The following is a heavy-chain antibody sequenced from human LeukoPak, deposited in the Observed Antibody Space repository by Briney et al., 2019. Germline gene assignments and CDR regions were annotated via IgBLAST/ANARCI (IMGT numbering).Heavy chain of an antibody. J-gene: IGHJ5*02. CDR1: GDSISGSNYH. Sequence: SETLSLTCTVSGDSISGSNYHWGWIRQPPGKGLEWLGTVHHTGRAFYNPSLRGRTTVSVDTSKNQFSLSLTSVTAADTAVYYCAREPDAWGQGTLVTVSS. CDR2: VHHTGRA. CDR3: AREPDA. V-gene: IGHV4-39*07.